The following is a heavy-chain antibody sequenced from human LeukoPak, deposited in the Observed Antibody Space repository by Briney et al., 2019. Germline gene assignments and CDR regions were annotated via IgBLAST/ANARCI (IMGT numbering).Heavy chain of an antibody. CDR1: GGSISSGDYY. J-gene: IGHJ4*02. Sequence: SQTLSLTCTVSGGSISSGDYYWSWIRQPPGKGLEWIGYIYYSGSTYYNPSLKSRVTISVDTSKNQFSLKLSSMTAADTAVYYCARGAVDTAMVYFDYWGQGTLVTVSS. CDR3: ARGAVDTAMVYFDY. D-gene: IGHD5-18*01. V-gene: IGHV4-30-4*01. CDR2: IYYSGST.